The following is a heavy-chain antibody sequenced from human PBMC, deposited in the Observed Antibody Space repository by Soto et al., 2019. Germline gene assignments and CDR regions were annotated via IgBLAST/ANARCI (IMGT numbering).Heavy chain of an antibody. Sequence: SLRLSCAASGFTFDDYAMHWVRQAPGKGLEWVSGISWNSGSIGYADSVKGRFTISRDNAKNSLYLQMNSLRAEDTALYYCAKDAIVRAHGAFDIWGQGTMVTVSS. J-gene: IGHJ3*02. CDR3: AKDAIVRAHGAFDI. V-gene: IGHV3-9*01. D-gene: IGHD3-22*01. CDR2: ISWNSGSI. CDR1: GFTFDDYA.